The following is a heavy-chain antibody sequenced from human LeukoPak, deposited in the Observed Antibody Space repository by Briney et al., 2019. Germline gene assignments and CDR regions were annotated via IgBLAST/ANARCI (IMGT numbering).Heavy chain of an antibody. CDR3: ARVQSSIVMSPIPTFDY. V-gene: IGHV3-21*06. CDR1: GFTFSRYT. D-gene: IGHD2-21*01. J-gene: IGHJ4*02. Sequence: PGGSLRLSCAASGFTFSRYTMNWVRQAPGKGLEWISSIRNSTSHIFYADSVKGRFFVSRVNAQNLLFLHMNSLRAEDTAIYYCARVQSSIVMSPIPTFDYWGQGNLVTVSS. CDR2: IRNSTSHI.